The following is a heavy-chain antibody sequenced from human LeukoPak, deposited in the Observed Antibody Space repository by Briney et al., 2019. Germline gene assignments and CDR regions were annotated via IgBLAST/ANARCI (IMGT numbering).Heavy chain of an antibody. D-gene: IGHD2-21*01. V-gene: IGHV3-15*01. CDR1: GFIFNKAW. CDR2: IKSNNDGGTT. Sequence: GGSLRLSCAASGFIFNKAWMNWVRQAPGKGPEWVGRIKSNNDGGTTDYASPVEGRFIISRDDSKNTIYLQINRLIIGDTAIYYCTPVMVEDRGFWGQGTLVTVSS. CDR3: TPVMVEDRGF. J-gene: IGHJ4*02.